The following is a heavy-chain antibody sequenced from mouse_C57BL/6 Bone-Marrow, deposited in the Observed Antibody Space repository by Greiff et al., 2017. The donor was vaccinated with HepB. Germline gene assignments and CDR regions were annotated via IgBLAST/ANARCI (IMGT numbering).Heavy chain of an antibody. CDR2: IDPENGDT. D-gene: IGHD2-3*01. J-gene: IGHJ2*01. Sequence: VQLQQSGAELVRPGASVKLSCTASGFNIKDDYMHWVKQRPEQGLEWIGWIDPENGDTEYASKFQGKATITADTSSNTAYLQLSSLTSEDTAVYYCTQEGYDGYSLDYWGQGTTLTVSS. CDR3: TQEGYDGYSLDY. CDR1: GFNIKDDY. V-gene: IGHV14-4*01.